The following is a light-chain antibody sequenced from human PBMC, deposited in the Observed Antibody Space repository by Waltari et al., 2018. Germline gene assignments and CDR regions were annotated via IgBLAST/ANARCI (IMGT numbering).Light chain of an antibody. J-gene: IGLJ3*02. V-gene: IGLV5-37*01. CDR3: MIWPTNLGV. CDR2: YYSDLDK. CDR1: IDMDVETYN. Sequence: QPVLTQPPSSSASAGESARLTCTLPIDMDVETYNIYWYQQTPGSPPRFLLYYYSDLDKGQGSGVPSRFSGSKDASANAGILLISGLQSEDEADYYCMIWPTNLGVFGGGTRLTVL.